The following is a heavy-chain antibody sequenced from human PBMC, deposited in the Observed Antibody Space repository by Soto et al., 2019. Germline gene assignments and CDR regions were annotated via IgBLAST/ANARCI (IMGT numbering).Heavy chain of an antibody. D-gene: IGHD3-10*01. CDR3: ASPVYYGSGIQDKNYYYGMDV. J-gene: IGHJ6*02. CDR1: GYTFTSYG. V-gene: IGHV1-18*01. CDR2: ISAYNGNT. Sequence: GASVKVCCKASGYTFTSYGISWVRQAPGQGLEWMGWISAYNGNTNYAQKLQGRVTMTTDTSTSTAYMELRSLRSDDTAVYYCASPVYYGSGIQDKNYYYGMDVWGQGTTVTVSS.